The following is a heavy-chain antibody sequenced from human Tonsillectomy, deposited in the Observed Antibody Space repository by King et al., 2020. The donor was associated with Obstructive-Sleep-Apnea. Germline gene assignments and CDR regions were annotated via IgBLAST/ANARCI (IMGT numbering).Heavy chain of an antibody. V-gene: IGHV1-18*04. J-gene: IGHJ4*02. CDR2: ISGYNGNR. CDR1: GYSFTSHG. D-gene: IGHD2-21*02. Sequence: VQLVQSGGEVKKPGASVKVSCKAFGYSFTSHGINWVRQAPGQGLEWMGWISGYNGNRKDAQKFQGRVIMTTETSTSTAYMELKGLRSDDTAVYYCARDQGGDDFPSYFDYWGQGTLVTVSS. CDR3: ARDQGGDDFPSYFDY.